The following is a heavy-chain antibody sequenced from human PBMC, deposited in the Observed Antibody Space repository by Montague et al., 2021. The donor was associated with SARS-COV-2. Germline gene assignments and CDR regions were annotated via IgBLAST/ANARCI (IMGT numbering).Heavy chain of an antibody. CDR3: AKDIYRSAYYHCMDV. D-gene: IGHD3-16*02. CDR1: GFTFDDYA. CDR2: ISWNSVTT. J-gene: IGHJ6*02. Sequence: SLRLSCAASGFTFDDYAMHWVRQAPGKGLECVSVISWNSVTTGYADSVKGRFTIYRDNANNSLYLQMNSLRAEDTGIYYCAKDIYRSAYYHCMDVWGQGTTVTVSS. V-gene: IGHV3-9*01.